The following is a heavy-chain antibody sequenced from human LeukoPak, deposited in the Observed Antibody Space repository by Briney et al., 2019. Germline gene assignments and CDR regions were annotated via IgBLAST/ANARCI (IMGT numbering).Heavy chain of an antibody. J-gene: IGHJ4*02. V-gene: IGHV3-21*01. D-gene: IGHD2-8*01. CDR1: GFTFSSYS. CDR3: AGRYCTNGVCFYMGY. Sequence: GGSLRLSCAASGFTFSSYSMNWVRQAPGKGLEWVSSISSSSSYIYYADSVKGRFTISRDNAKNPLYLQMNSLRAEDTAVYYCAGRYCTNGVCFYMGYWGQGTLVAVSS. CDR2: ISSSSSYI.